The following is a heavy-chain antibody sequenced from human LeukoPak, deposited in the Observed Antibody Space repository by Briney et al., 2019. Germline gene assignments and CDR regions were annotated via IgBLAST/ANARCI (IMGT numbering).Heavy chain of an antibody. J-gene: IGHJ4*02. CDR2: MYNSGST. CDR1: GGSISGSY. CDR3: ARGIESYGDYGY. V-gene: IGHV4-59*01. D-gene: IGHD4-17*01. Sequence: SETLSLTCTVPGGSISGSYWSWIRQPPGKGLEWIAYMYNSGSTNYNPSLKSRVTISIDTSKNQFSLKLSSLTAADTAIYYCARGIESYGDYGYWGQGILVTVSS.